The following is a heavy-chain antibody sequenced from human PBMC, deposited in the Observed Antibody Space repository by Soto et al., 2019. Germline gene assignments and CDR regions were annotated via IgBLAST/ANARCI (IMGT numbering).Heavy chain of an antibody. V-gene: IGHV1-18*01. J-gene: IGHJ6*02. Sequence: QVHLVQSGAEVKKPGASVNVSCKTSGYTFIRNGISWVRQAPGQGLEWMGWISPNSGNTKYAQKLQGRVLMTTDTSTSTVYMELRSLRSDDTAVYYCVKDRDSNSWPSRDVWGPGTTVTVSS. CDR2: ISPNSGNT. CDR1: GYTFIRNG. CDR3: VKDRDSNSWPSRDV. D-gene: IGHD3-22*01.